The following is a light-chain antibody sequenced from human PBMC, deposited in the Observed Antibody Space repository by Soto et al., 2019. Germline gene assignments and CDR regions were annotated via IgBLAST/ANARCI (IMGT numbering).Light chain of an antibody. V-gene: IGLV2-14*01. CDR3: SSYTSSSTPVV. CDR2: DVS. J-gene: IGLJ2*01. CDR1: SSDVGGYND. Sequence: QSALTQPASVSGSPGQSITISCTGTSSDVGGYNDVSWYQQHPGKAPKLMLYDVSNRPSGVSNRCSGSKSGNTASLTISGLQAEDEADYYCSSYTSSSTPVVVGGGTKLTVL.